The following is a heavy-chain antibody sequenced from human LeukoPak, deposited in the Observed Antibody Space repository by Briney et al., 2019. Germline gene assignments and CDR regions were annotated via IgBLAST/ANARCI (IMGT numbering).Heavy chain of an antibody. CDR1: GFIFSTYG. CDR2: IWYDGSNQ. Sequence: GGSLRLSCAASGFIFSTYGMHWVRQAPGKGLEWVAVIWYDGSNQNYADSVKGRFTISRDNSKNTLYLQMNSLRAEDTAVYYCAKQLGYCSDGSCYFPYWGQGTLVTVSS. CDR3: AKQLGYCSDGSCYFPY. J-gene: IGHJ4*02. V-gene: IGHV3-33*06. D-gene: IGHD2-15*01.